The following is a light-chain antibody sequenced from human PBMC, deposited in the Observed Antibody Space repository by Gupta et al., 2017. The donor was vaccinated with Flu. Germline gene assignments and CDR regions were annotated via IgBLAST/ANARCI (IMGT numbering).Light chain of an antibody. CDR1: GPNIGSNH. CDR3: AAWDDGLNRWG. CDR2: RND. J-gene: IGLJ2*01. V-gene: IGLV1-47*02. Sequence: QSVLTQPPSASGAPGQRVTISCSGSGPNIGSNHIYWYQQFPGRAPKLVIYRNDERPSGIPDRLSGSKSGTYGYLDITGLRSEDEAHYYCAAWDDGLNRWGFGGGTKVTVL.